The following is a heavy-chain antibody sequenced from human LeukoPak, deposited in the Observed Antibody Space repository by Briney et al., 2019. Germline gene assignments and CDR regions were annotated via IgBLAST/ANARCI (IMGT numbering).Heavy chain of an antibody. D-gene: IGHD6-13*01. CDR2: IYSGGST. CDR1: GFTVSSNH. Sequence: GGSLRLSCAASGFTVSSNHMSWVRQAPGKGLEWVSVIYSGGSTYYADSVKGRFTISRDNSKNTLYLQMNSLRAEDSAVYYCARDPHIAAAGTIFDYWGQGTLVTVSS. J-gene: IGHJ4*02. V-gene: IGHV3-53*01. CDR3: ARDPHIAAAGTIFDY.